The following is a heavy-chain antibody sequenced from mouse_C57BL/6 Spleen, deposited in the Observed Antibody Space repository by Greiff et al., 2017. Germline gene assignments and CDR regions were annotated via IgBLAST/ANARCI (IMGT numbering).Heavy chain of an antibody. D-gene: IGHD2-5*01. J-gene: IGHJ4*01. CDR1: GFTFSDYY. V-gene: IGHV5-16*01. CDR2: INYDGSST. CDR3: ARIMSKRIYYAMDY. Sequence: EVKLVESEGGLVQPGSSMKLSCTASGFTFSDYYMAWVRQVPEKGLEWVANINYDGSSTYYLDSLKSRFIISRDDAKNILYLQMSSLKSEDTATYYCARIMSKRIYYAMDYWGQGTSVTVSS.